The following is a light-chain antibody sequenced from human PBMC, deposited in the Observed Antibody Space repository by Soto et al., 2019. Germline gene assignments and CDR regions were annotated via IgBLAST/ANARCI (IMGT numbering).Light chain of an antibody. V-gene: IGLV2-8*01. CDR1: SSDVGGYNY. J-gene: IGLJ3*02. CDR3: SSYAGSNWV. CDR2: EVT. Sequence: QSVLTQPPSASGSPGQSVTISCTGTSSDVGGYNYVSWHQQHPGKAPKLMISEVTKRPSGVPDRFSGPKSGNTASLIFSGLQAEDEADYYCSSYAGSNWVFGGGTKLTVL.